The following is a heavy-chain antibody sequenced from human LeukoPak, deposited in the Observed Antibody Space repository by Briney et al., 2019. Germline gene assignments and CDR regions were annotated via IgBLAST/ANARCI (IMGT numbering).Heavy chain of an antibody. CDR2: IKQDGSEK. Sequence: PGGSLRLSCAASGFTFSSHWMSWVRQAPGKGLEWVANIKQDGSEKYYVDSVKGRFTISRDNAKNSLYLQMNSLRAEDTAVYYCARALYSSGWYDPRYYYYMDVWGEGTTVTVSS. V-gene: IGHV3-7*01. D-gene: IGHD6-19*01. J-gene: IGHJ6*03. CDR3: ARALYSSGWYDPRYYYYMDV. CDR1: GFTFSSHW.